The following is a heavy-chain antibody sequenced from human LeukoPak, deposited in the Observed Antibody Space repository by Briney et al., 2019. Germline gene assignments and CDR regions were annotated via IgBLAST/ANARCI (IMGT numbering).Heavy chain of an antibody. Sequence: GGSLRLSCAASGFIFSSYVMSWVRQAPGKGLEWVSGISGSGGNTYYADSVKGRFTVSRDNSKNTLYLQMSSLRAEDTAVYYCARAGVRGSSTSWDFDYWGQGTLVTVSS. J-gene: IGHJ4*02. D-gene: IGHD2-2*01. CDR2: ISGSGGNT. CDR1: GFIFSSYV. V-gene: IGHV3-23*01. CDR3: ARAGVRGSSTSWDFDY.